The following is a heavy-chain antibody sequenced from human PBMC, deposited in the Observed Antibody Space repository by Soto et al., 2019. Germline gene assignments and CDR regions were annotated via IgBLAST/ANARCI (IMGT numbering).Heavy chain of an antibody. J-gene: IGHJ5*02. Sequence: SETLSLTCAVSGGSFSDNYWNWFRQPPGKGLEWIGEINHNTSTIYNPSLTSRVTISVDTSKNHFSLKLTSVTAADTAVYYCGRGVRFIRGSFAPWGKGPLVT. CDR2: INHNTST. CDR1: GGSFSDNY. D-gene: IGHD3-16*02. V-gene: IGHV4-34*01. CDR3: GRGVRFIRGSFAP.